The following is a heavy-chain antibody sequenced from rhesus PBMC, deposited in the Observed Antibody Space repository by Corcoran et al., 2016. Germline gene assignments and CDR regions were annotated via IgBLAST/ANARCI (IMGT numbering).Heavy chain of an antibody. J-gene: IGHJ4*01. D-gene: IGHD1-26*01. Sequence: QVQLQESGPGLVKPSETLSLTCAASGYSISSNYWSWIRQPPGKGQECIGYINGRSWSTYYNPSPKNRVTISTDTSESQFSRKLSSVTTADTAVYYCARFRNYVGFDYWGQGVLVTVSS. CDR2: INGRSWST. CDR3: ARFRNYVGFDY. V-gene: IGHV4-165*01. CDR1: GYSISSNY.